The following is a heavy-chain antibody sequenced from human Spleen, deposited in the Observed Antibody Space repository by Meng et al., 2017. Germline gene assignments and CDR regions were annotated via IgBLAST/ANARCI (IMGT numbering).Heavy chain of an antibody. J-gene: IGHJ4*02. D-gene: IGHD3-22*01. Sequence: GESLKISCEASGFTFTTSWMHWVRQAPGKGLVWVSAISGSGGSTYYADSVKGRFTISRDNSKNTLYLQMNSLRAEDTAVYYCARSPIDKYDLSALPLDYWGQGTLVTVSS. CDR3: ARSPIDKYDLSALPLDY. CDR2: ISGSGGST. V-gene: IGHV3-23*01. CDR1: GFTFTTSW.